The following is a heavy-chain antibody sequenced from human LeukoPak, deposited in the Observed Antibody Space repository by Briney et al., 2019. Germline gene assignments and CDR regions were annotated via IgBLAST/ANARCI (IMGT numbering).Heavy chain of an antibody. Sequence: GGSLRLSCAASGFTFSSYAMSWVRQAPGKGLEWVSAISGSGGSTYCADSVKGRFTISRDNSKNTLYLQMNSLRAEDTAVYYCAKTPSQYDFWSGYRPNGMDVWGQGTTVTVSS. CDR2: ISGSGGST. CDR1: GFTFSSYA. D-gene: IGHD3-3*01. V-gene: IGHV3-23*01. CDR3: AKTPSQYDFWSGYRPNGMDV. J-gene: IGHJ6*02.